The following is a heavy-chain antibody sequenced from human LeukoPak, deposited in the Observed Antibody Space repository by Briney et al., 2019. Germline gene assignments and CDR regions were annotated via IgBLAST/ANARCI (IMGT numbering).Heavy chain of an antibody. D-gene: IGHD6-13*01. CDR1: GFTLDDYG. J-gene: IGHJ4*02. CDR2: SNWYGSST. CDR3: ARGTYSSNWFLHY. Sequence: GGSLRLSCAAPGFTLDDYGMAWVRRIPGKGLGMDPGSNWYGSSTGYADSVKGRFTISRDNAENSLYLKMNSLRAEDTALYYCARGTYSSNWFLHYWGQGTLATVSS. V-gene: IGHV3-20*04.